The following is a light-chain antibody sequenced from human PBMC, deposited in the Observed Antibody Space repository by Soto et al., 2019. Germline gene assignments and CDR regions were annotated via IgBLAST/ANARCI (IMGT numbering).Light chain of an antibody. CDR3: QQHGSSPIT. CDR2: GAS. V-gene: IGKV3-20*01. J-gene: IGKJ5*01. CDR1: RSVSSK. Sequence: EIVLTQSPGTVSLSPGERATLSCRASRSVSSKLAWYQQKPGQGPWLLVYGASNRATGIPDRFSGSGSGTDFTLTISRLEPEDFAVYYCQQHGSSPITFGQGTRLEIK.